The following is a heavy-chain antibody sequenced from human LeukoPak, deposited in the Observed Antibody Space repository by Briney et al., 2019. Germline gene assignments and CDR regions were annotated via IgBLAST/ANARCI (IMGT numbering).Heavy chain of an antibody. D-gene: IGHD4-23*01. CDR2: ISGSGGVT. Sequence: PGGSLRLSCAASGFMFSASAMTWVRQAPGKGLDWVSDISGSGGVTYYADSVKGRFIISRDNSKSALYLQMNSLKAEDTALYFCAKLRTTVLSPADFWGQGALVTVSS. V-gene: IGHV3-23*01. CDR1: GFMFSASA. J-gene: IGHJ4*02. CDR3: AKLRTTVLSPADF.